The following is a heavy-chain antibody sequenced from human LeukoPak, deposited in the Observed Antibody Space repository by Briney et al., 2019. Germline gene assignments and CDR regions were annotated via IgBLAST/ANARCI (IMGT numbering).Heavy chain of an antibody. CDR2: IWYDGSNK. Sequence: GGSLRLSCAASGFTFSSYGMHWVRQAPGKGLGWVAVIWYDGSNKYYADSVKGRFTISRDNSKNTLYLQMNSLRAEDTAVYYCASSNWNDESLSDYWGQGTLVTVSS. V-gene: IGHV3-33*01. J-gene: IGHJ4*02. CDR1: GFTFSSYG. CDR3: ASSNWNDESLSDY. D-gene: IGHD1-20*01.